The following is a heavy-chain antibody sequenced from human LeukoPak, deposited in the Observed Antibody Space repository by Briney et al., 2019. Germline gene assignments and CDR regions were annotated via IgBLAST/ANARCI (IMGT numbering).Heavy chain of an antibody. D-gene: IGHD2-21*02. V-gene: IGHV3-23*01. Sequence: GGSLRLSCAASGFTFSSYAMSWVRQAPGKGLEWVSAISGSGGSTYYADSVKGRFTISRDNSKNTLYLQMNSLRAEDTAVYYCAKGIAVIVVVTAIGYWGQGTLVTVSS. CDR2: ISGSGGST. CDR1: GFTFSSYA. J-gene: IGHJ4*02. CDR3: AKGIAVIVVVTAIGY.